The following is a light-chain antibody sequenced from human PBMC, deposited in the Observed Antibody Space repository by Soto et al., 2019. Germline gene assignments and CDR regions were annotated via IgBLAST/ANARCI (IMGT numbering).Light chain of an antibody. V-gene: IGKV3-11*01. Sequence: EVVLTQSPATLSLSPGERATLSCRASQSVASYLAGYQQRPGQAPRLLVYDASNRAPGIPVRFSGSGCGTHFPLALNSPEHEDFALYYCQHRANWPLTFGGGPRVELK. CDR2: DAS. CDR1: QSVASY. CDR3: QHRANWPLT. J-gene: IGKJ4*01.